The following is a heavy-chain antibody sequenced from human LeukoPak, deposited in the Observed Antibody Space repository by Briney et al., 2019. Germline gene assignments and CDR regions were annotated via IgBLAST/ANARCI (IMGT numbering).Heavy chain of an antibody. V-gene: IGHV1-2*02. Sequence: CKASGYPFTGYYMHWVRQAPGQGPEWMGWINPNRGGTNYAQKFQGRVTMTRDTSTSTAYMELSRLRYDDTAVYYCAKRYSSGWGYFDYWGQGTLVTVSS. CDR1: GYPFTGYY. J-gene: IGHJ4*02. CDR3: AKRYSSGWGYFDY. D-gene: IGHD6-25*01. CDR2: INPNRGGT.